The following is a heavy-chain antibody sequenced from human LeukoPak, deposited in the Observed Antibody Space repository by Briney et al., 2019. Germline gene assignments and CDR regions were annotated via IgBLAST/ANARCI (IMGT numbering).Heavy chain of an antibody. J-gene: IGHJ5*02. CDR1: GGSISSYY. Sequence: SETLSLTCTVSGGSISSYYWSWIRQPPGKGLEWIGYIYYSGSTNHNPSLKSRVTISVDTSKNQFSLKLSSVTAADTAVYYCARGQNPRIAVAGTWFDPWGQGTLVTVSS. CDR3: ARGQNPRIAVAGTWFDP. D-gene: IGHD6-19*01. V-gene: IGHV4-59*12. CDR2: IYYSGST.